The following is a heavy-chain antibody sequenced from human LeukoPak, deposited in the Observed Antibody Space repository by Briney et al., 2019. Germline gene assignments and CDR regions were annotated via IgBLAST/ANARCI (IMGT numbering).Heavy chain of an antibody. CDR3: ARRGSVETPMSNWEWWY. CDR2: ISTYNGDT. D-gene: IGHD5-18*01. Sequence: ASVKVSCKASGYTFTTYGISWLRQAPGQGPEWMGWISTYNGDTNYAQKFQGRVTLTTDTSTSTVYMELRSLRSDDTAVYYCARRGSVETPMSNWEWWYWGQGTLVTVPS. CDR1: GYTFTTYG. J-gene: IGHJ4*02. V-gene: IGHV1-18*01.